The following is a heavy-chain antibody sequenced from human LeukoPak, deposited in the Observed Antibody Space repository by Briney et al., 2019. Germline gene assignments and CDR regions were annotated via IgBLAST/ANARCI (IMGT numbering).Heavy chain of an antibody. CDR2: INHSGST. J-gene: IGHJ4*02. V-gene: IGHV4-34*01. CDR1: GGSFSGYY. CDR3: ASSYYDSSGYYYPLDY. D-gene: IGHD3-22*01. Sequence: SETLSLTCAVYGGSFSGYYWSWIRQPPGKGLEWIGEINHSGSTNYNPSLKSRVTISVDTSKNQFSLKLSSVTAADTAVYYCASSYYDSSGYYYPLDYWGQGTLVTVSS.